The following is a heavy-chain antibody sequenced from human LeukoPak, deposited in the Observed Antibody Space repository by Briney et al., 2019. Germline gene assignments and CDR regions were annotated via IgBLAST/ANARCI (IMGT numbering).Heavy chain of an antibody. J-gene: IGHJ6*02. V-gene: IGHV3-23*01. Sequence: PGGSLRLSCAASGFTFSSYAMSWVRQAPGKGLEWVSAISGSGGSTYYADSVKGRFTISRDNSKNTLYLQMNSLRAEDTAVYYCAKMGTAAATNRYYYCYGMDVWGQGTTVTVSS. CDR1: GFTFSSYA. CDR3: AKMGTAAATNRYYYCYGMDV. D-gene: IGHD6-13*01. CDR2: ISGSGGST.